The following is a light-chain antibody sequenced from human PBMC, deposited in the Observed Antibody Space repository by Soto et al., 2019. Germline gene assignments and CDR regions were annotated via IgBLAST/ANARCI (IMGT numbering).Light chain of an antibody. J-gene: IGKJ1*01. CDR3: QQYGSSPRT. V-gene: IGKV3-20*01. CDR1: QSVAGTY. CDR2: GAS. Sequence: EIVLTQSPGTLSLSPGERATLSCRASQSVAGTYLAWYQQKPGQAPRLLAYGASRRATGIPDRFSGSGTGTDFTLTISRLEPEDFAVYYCQQYGSSPRTLGQGTKVDIK.